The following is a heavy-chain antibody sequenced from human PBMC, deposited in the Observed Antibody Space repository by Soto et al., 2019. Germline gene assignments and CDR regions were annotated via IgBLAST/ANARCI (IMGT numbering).Heavy chain of an antibody. CDR1: GFTFGSYA. CDR2: LSGSGGTT. V-gene: IGHV3-23*01. D-gene: IGHD5-12*01. Sequence: GGSLRLSCAASGFTFGSYAMSWVRQAPGKGLEWVSSLSGSGGTTYSADSVKGRFTISRDNSKNTLYLQMNSLRAEDTAVYYCAKDRDRWLQTIDFWGQGTLVTVSS. J-gene: IGHJ4*02. CDR3: AKDRDRWLQTIDF.